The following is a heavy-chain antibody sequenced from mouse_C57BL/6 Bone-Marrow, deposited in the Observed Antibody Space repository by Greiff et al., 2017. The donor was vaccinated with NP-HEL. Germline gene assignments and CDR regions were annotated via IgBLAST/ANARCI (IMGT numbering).Heavy chain of an antibody. J-gene: IGHJ4*01. Sequence: EVKLVESGGGLVQPGGSLKLSCAASGFTFSDYGMAWVRQAPRKGPEWVAFISNLAYSIYYADTVTGRFTISRENAKNTLYLEMSSLRSEDTAMYYCARLTGNPFYYAMDYWGQGTSVTVSS. CDR3: ARLTGNPFYYAMDY. D-gene: IGHD4-1*01. CDR1: GFTFSDYG. V-gene: IGHV5-15*01. CDR2: ISNLAYSI.